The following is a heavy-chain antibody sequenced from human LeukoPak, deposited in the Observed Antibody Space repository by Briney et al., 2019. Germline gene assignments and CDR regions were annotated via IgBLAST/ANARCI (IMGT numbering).Heavy chain of an antibody. Sequence: SETLSLTCTVSGGSISRYYWSWIRQPPGKGLEWIGYIYYSGSTNYSPSLQSRVTISVDTSKNQFSLKLSSVTAADTAVYYCVRHPSRGNAGYAFDHWGQGILVTVSS. V-gene: IGHV4-59*08. J-gene: IGHJ4*02. CDR2: IYYSGST. D-gene: IGHD5-12*01. CDR1: GGSISRYY. CDR3: VRHPSRGNAGYAFDH.